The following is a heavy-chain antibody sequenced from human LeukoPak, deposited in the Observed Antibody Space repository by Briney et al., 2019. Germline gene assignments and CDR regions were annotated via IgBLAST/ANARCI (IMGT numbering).Heavy chain of an antibody. Sequence: GSLRLSCAASGFTFSICSMSWVRQAPGKGLEWVSSISGSGGYAYYANSVKGRFITSRDNSKNTLYLQMNSLRAEDTAVYYCAKDLFGGPARAFFDYWGQETLVTVSS. CDR1: GFTFSICS. D-gene: IGHD3-16*01. J-gene: IGHJ4*02. V-gene: IGHV3-23*01. CDR3: AKDLFGGPARAFFDY. CDR2: ISGSGGYA.